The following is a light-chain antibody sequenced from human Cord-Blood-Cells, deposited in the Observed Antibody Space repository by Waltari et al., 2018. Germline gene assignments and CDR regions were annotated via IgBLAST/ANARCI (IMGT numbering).Light chain of an antibody. CDR1: QSVSSSY. CDR3: QQYGSSIT. V-gene: IGKV3-20*01. Sequence: EIVLTQSPGTLSLSPRESATLSCRASQSVSSSYLAWYQQKPGQAPRLLIYGASSRATGLPDRFSGSGSATDFTLTISRLEPEDFAVYYCQQYGSSITFGQGTRLELQ. CDR2: GAS. J-gene: IGKJ5*01.